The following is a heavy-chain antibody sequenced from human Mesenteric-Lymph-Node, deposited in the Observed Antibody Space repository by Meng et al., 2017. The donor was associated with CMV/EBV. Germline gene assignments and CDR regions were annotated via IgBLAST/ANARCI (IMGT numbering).Heavy chain of an antibody. CDR1: GFTFTTYT. D-gene: IGHD1-1*01. J-gene: IGHJ5*02. Sequence: GESLKISCAASGFTFTTYTMNWVRQAPGKGLEWVSSISGSSSYIFYADSVKGRFTISRDNAKNSLYLQMNSLRAEDTAVYYCARVQFTGPGRWFDPWGQGTLVTVSS. V-gene: IGHV3-21*01. CDR3: ARVQFTGPGRWFDP. CDR2: ISGSSSYI.